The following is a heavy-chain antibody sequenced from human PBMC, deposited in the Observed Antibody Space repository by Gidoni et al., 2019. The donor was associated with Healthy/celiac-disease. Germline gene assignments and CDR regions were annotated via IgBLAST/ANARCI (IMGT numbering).Heavy chain of an antibody. D-gene: IGHD2-15*01. CDR1: AGSISSGSYY. V-gene: IGHV4-61*02. CDR2: IYTSGRT. Sequence: QVQLQESGPGLVKPSQTLSLTCTVSAGSISSGSYYWSWIRQPAGKGLEWIGRIYTSGRTNYNPPLKSRGTISVETAKKQFFLKLSSVTAADTAVDYCASEVGYFSGGSCYPLLDYWGQGTLVTVAS. CDR3: ASEVGYFSGGSCYPLLDY. J-gene: IGHJ4*02.